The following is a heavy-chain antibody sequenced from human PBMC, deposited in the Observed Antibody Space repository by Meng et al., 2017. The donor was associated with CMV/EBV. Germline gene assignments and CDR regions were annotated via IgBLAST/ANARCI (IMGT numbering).Heavy chain of an antibody. V-gene: IGHV3-23*01. J-gene: IGHJ4*02. CDR3: AKDYSPYCSSTSCYGYFDY. CDR1: GFSFSSYA. D-gene: IGHD2-2*01. Sequence: GESLKISCAASGFSFSSYAMNWVRQAPGKGLEWVSTISGSGGSTYYADSVKGRFTISRDNSKNTLYLQMNSLRAEDTAVYYCAKDYSPYCSSTSCYGYFDYWGQGTLVTVSS. CDR2: ISGSGGST.